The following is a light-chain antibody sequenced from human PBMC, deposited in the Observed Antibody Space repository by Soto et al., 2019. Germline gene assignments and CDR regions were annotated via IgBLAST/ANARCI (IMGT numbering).Light chain of an antibody. V-gene: IGKV3D-7*01. CDR2: GAS. CDR1: QSLSNTY. CDR3: HQDFDLPLT. Sequence: EIVMTQSPVTLSLSPGDRATLSCRASQSLSNTYISWYQQKPGQAPRLLIYGASTRATGIPARFSGSGSGTDFTLTISSLQPVDFALYYCHQDFDLPLTFGGGTKVDIK. J-gene: IGKJ4*01.